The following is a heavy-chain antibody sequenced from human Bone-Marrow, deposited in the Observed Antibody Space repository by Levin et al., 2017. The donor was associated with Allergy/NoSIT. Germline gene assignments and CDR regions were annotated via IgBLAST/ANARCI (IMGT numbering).Heavy chain of an antibody. J-gene: IGHJ3*02. D-gene: IGHD2-15*01. V-gene: IGHV3-72*01. CDR1: GFTFSDHY. Sequence: RAGGSLRLSCAASGFTFSDHYMDWVRQAPGKGLEWVGRTRNKANSYTTEYAASVKGRFTISRDDSKNSLYLQMNSLKTEDTAVYYCARGDCSGGSCPRAVSAFDIWGQGTMVTVSS. CDR3: ARGDCSGGSCPRAVSAFDI. CDR2: TRNKANSYTT.